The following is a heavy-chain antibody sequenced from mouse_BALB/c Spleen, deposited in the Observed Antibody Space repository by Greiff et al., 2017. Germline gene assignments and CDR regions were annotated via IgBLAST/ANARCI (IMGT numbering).Heavy chain of an antibody. V-gene: IGHV5-4*02. CDR3: ASRYFDV. CDR1: GFTFSDYY. J-gene: IGHJ1*01. Sequence: EVQGVESGGGLVKPGGSLKLSCAASGFTFSDYYMYWVRQTPEKRLEWVATISDGGSYTYYPDSVKGRFTISRDNAKNNLYLQMSSLKSEDTAMYYCASRYFDVWGAGTTVTVSS. CDR2: ISDGGSYT.